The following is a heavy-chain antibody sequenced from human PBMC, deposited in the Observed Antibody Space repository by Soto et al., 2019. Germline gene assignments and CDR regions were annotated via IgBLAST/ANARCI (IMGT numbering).Heavy chain of an antibody. D-gene: IGHD2-2*01. CDR3: ARASDIVVVPAAISPHYYYYYGMDV. Sequence: SVKVSCKASGGTFSSYAISWVLQSRLQGREWMGGIIPIFGTANYAQKFQGRVTITADKSTSTAYMELSSLRSEDTAVYYCARASDIVVVPAAISPHYYYYYGMDVWGQGTTVTVSS. J-gene: IGHJ6*02. V-gene: IGHV1-69*06. CDR1: GGTFSSYA. CDR2: IIPIFGTA.